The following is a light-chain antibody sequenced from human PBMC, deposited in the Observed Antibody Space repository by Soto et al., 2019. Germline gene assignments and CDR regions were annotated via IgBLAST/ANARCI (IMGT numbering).Light chain of an antibody. V-gene: IGKV3-20*01. CDR2: GAS. Sequence: EIVLTQSPGTLSLSPGERATLSCRASQSVSSSYLAWYQQKHGQAPRLLIYGASSRATGIPDRFSGSGSGTDFTLTISRLEPEDFAVYYCQQDGSSPPELTFGQGTKVEIK. CDR1: QSVSSSY. CDR3: QQDGSSPPELT. J-gene: IGKJ1*01.